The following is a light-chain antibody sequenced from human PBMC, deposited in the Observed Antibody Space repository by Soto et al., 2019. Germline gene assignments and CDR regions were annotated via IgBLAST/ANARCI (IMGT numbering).Light chain of an antibody. CDR3: QQYNSSPT. J-gene: IGKJ1*01. V-gene: IGKV1-5*03. Sequence: DIQMTQSPSTLSASVGDRVTITCRASQSISSWLAWYQQKPGKAPKLLIYKASSLESGVPSRFSGSGSGTEFTPPISSLQPDDFATYYCQQYNSSPTFGQGTKVEIK. CDR1: QSISSW. CDR2: KAS.